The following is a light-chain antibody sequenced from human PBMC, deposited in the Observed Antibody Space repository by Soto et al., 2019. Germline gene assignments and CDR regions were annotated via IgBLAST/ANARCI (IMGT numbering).Light chain of an antibody. CDR3: QHYNEYPLT. J-gene: IGKJ4*01. Sequence: DIEMTQSPFTLSASVGDRVTITCRASQSISTNLAWYQQKPGKTPNLLFYKASTLQSGVPSRFSGSGFGTEFTLTVNSLQPDDFATYFCQHYNEYPLTFGGGTKVEIK. CDR1: QSISTN. V-gene: IGKV1-5*03. CDR2: KAS.